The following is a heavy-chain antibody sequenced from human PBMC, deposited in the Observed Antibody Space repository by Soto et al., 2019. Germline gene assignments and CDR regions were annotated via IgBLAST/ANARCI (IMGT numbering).Heavy chain of an antibody. CDR3: ARSQGSSTSLELYYYYYYGMDV. V-gene: IGHV1-69*01. CDR1: GGTFSSYA. CDR2: IIPISGTA. D-gene: IGHD2-2*01. Sequence: QVQLVQSGAEVKKPGSSVKVSCKASGGTFSSYAISWVRQAPGQGLEWMGGIIPISGTANYAQKFQGRATTTADESTSTAYMELSSLRSEDTAVYYCARSQGSSTSLELYYYYYYGMDVWGQGTTVTVSS. J-gene: IGHJ6*02.